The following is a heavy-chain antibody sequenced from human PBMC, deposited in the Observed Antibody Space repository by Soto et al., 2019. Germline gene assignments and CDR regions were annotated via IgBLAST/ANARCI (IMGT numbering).Heavy chain of an antibody. V-gene: IGHV1-69*01. J-gene: IGHJ4*02. CDR2: IIPIFGTA. D-gene: IGHD3-3*01. CDR3: ARAAKSPMGFLEWFDDY. Sequence: QVQLVQSGAEVKKPGSSVKVSCKASGGTFSSYAISWVRQAPGQGLEWMGGIIPIFGTANYAQTFQGRVTITADESTSTAYMELSSLRSEDTAVYYCARAAKSPMGFLEWFDDYWGQGTLVTVSS. CDR1: GGTFSSYA.